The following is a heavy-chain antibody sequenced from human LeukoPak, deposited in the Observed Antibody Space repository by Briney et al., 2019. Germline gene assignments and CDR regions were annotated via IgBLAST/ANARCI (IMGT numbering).Heavy chain of an antibody. CDR3: AREYRGLDY. D-gene: IGHD3-10*01. Sequence: PGGSLRLSCAASGFTFSSYTMNWVRQPPGKGLEWVSNIGTSSTTIYYADSVKGRFTISRDNSKNTLYLQMNSLRAEDTAVYYCAREYRGLDYWGQGTLVTVSS. CDR1: GFTFSSYT. CDR2: IGTSSTTI. J-gene: IGHJ4*02. V-gene: IGHV3-48*01.